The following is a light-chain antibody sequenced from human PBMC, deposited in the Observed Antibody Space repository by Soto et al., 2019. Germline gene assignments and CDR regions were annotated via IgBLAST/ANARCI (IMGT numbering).Light chain of an antibody. V-gene: IGKV1-8*01. J-gene: IGKJ2*01. Sequence: AIRMTQSPSSFSASTGDRVTITCRASQGISSYLTWYQQKPGKAPKLLIYAASTLQSGVPSRFSGSGSGTDFTLTISCLKSEDFATYYCHQYYSYPYTFGRGTKLEIK. CDR1: QGISSY. CDR2: AAS. CDR3: HQYYSYPYT.